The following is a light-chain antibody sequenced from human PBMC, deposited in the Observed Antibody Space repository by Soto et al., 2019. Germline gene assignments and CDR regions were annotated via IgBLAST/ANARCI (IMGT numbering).Light chain of an antibody. CDR3: QQYNNRPPWT. J-gene: IGKJ1*01. V-gene: IGKV3-15*01. CDR2: GAS. CDR1: QGVSNN. Sequence: EIEMTQSPATLSVSPGERATLSGRASQGVSNNLAWYQQKPGQAPRLLIYGASTRATGIPARFSGSGSGTEFTLTISSLQSEDFAVYYCQQYNNRPPWTFGQGTKVEIK.